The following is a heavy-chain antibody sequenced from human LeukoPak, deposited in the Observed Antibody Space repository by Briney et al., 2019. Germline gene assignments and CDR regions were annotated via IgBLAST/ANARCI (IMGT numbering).Heavy chain of an antibody. CDR3: ALGLVTDY. D-gene: IGHD3-9*01. CDR1: GFXVSSNF. Sequence: PGGSLRLSCAASGFXVSSNFISWVRQAPGKGLEWASVIYSGGSTYYADSVKGRFTISRDNSKNTLYLQMNSLRVEDTAVYYCALGLVTDYWGQGTLVTVSS. CDR2: IYSGGST. V-gene: IGHV3-66*01. J-gene: IGHJ4*02.